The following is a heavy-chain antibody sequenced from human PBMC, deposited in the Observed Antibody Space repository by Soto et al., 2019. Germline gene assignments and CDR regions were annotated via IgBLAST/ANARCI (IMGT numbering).Heavy chain of an antibody. D-gene: IGHD3-9*01. J-gene: IGHJ4*02. Sequence: GGSLRLSCAASGFTFSSYGMHWVRQAPGKGLEWVAVISYDGSNKYYADSVKGRFTISRDNSKNTLYLQMNSLRAEDTAVYYCAKDGIYDILTGPFDYWGQGTLVTVSS. V-gene: IGHV3-30*18. CDR2: ISYDGSNK. CDR1: GFTFSSYG. CDR3: AKDGIYDILTGPFDY.